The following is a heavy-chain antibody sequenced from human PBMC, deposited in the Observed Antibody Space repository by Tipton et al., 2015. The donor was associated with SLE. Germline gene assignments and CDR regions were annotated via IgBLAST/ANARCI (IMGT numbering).Heavy chain of an antibody. Sequence: TLSLTCAVYGGSFSGYYWSWIRQPPGKGLEWIGEINHSGSTNYNPSLKSRVTISVDTSKNQFSLKLGSVTAADTAVYYCARDSSGYYYSAFDIWGQGTMVTVSS. D-gene: IGHD3-22*01. J-gene: IGHJ3*02. CDR2: INHSGST. CDR1: GGSFSGYY. CDR3: ARDSSGYYYSAFDI. V-gene: IGHV4-34*01.